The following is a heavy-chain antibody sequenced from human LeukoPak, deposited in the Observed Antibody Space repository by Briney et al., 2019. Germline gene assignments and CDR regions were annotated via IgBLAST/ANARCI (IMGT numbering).Heavy chain of an antibody. CDR2: TYYRSKWYN. J-gene: IGHJ4*02. V-gene: IGHV6-1*01. CDR3: AREGAGLREWYYFDY. Sequence: SQTLSLTCAISGDSVSSNSAAWNWIRQSPSRGLEWLGRTYYRSKWYNDYAVSVKSRITINPDTSKNQFSLQLSSVTAADTAVYYCAREGAGLREWYYFDYWGQGTLVTVSS. D-gene: IGHD3-3*01. CDR1: GDSVSSNSAA.